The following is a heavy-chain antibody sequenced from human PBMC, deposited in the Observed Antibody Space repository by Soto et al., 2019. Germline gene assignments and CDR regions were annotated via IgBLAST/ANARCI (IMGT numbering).Heavy chain of an antibody. Sequence: QVQLVQSGAEVKKPGASVKVSCKASGYTFTSYGISWVRQAPGQGLEWMGWISAYNGNTNYAQKLQGRVTMTTDTSTSTAYMELRSPRSDDTAVYYCARAFELELRVCWFDPWGQGTLVTVSS. J-gene: IGHJ5*02. D-gene: IGHD1-7*01. CDR3: ARAFELELRVCWFDP. CDR1: GYTFTSYG. CDR2: ISAYNGNT. V-gene: IGHV1-18*04.